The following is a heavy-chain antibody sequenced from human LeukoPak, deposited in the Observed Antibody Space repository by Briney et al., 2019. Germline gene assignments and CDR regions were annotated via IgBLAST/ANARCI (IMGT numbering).Heavy chain of an antibody. CDR1: GGSISSYY. CDR2: IYTSGST. V-gene: IGHV4-4*07. Sequence: SETLSLTCTVSGGSISSYYWSWIRQPAGKGLEWIGRIYTSGSTNYNPSLKSRVTMSVDTSKNQFSLKLSSVTAADTAVYYCARELEIGAAATLNWFDPWGQGTLVTVSS. D-gene: IGHD2-15*01. CDR3: ARELEIGAAATLNWFDP. J-gene: IGHJ5*02.